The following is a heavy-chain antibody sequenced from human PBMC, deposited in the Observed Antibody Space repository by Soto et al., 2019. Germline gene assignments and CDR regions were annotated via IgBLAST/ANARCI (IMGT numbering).Heavy chain of an antibody. CDR1: GGSISSGGYS. V-gene: IGHV4-30-2*01. J-gene: IGHJ5*02. Sequence: QLQLHESGAGLVKPSQTLSLTCAVSGGSISSGGYSWSWIRQPPGKGLEWIGYIYHSGSTYYNPSLKSRVTISVDRSKNQFSLKLSSVTAADTAVYYCARVPSPWGQGTLVPVSS. CDR3: ARVPSP. CDR2: IYHSGST.